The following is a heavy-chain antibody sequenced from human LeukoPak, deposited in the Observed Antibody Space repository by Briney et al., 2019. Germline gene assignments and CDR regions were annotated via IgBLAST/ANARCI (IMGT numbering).Heavy chain of an antibody. CDR2: IWYDGSNK. CDR3: ARETAADGKPYDY. CDR1: GFTFSSYG. D-gene: IGHD6-13*01. Sequence: GGSLRLSCAASGFTFSSYGVHWVRQAPGKGLEWAAVIWYDGSNKYYADSVKGRFTISRDNPKNTLYLQMNSLRGDDTAVYYCARETAADGKPYDYWGQGTLVTVSS. V-gene: IGHV3-33*01. J-gene: IGHJ4*02.